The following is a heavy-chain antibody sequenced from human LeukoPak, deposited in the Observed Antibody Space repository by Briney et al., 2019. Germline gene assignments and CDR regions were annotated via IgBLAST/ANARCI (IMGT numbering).Heavy chain of an antibody. CDR1: GFTFDDYG. V-gene: IGHV3-20*04. Sequence: GGSLRLSCGASGFTFDDYGMRWVRQARGKGRECGSGMNWNWGSTAYADYVKARLTISSGNAKNSLYVQMNSLRAEDTALYYCARIPGYDSSGYLVTFDIWGQGTMVTVSS. J-gene: IGHJ3*02. D-gene: IGHD3-22*01. CDR3: ARIPGYDSSGYLVTFDI. CDR2: MNWNWGST.